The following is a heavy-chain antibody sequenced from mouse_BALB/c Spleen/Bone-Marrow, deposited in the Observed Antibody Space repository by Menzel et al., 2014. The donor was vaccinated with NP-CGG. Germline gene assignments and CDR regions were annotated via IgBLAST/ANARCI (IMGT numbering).Heavy chain of an antibody. CDR3: GRDNYYDYDGFAY. J-gene: IGHJ3*01. CDR1: GFTFSSYG. D-gene: IGHD2-4*01. Sequence: EVKLMESGGGLVQPGGSLKISCAASGFTFSSYGMPWVRQTPDKRLDLVATINSNGGSTYYPDSLKGRSTFSRDNTKNPLYLQKSSLKSEDTAMYYCGRDNYYDYDGFAYWGQGTLVTVSA. CDR2: INSNGGST. V-gene: IGHV5-6-3*01.